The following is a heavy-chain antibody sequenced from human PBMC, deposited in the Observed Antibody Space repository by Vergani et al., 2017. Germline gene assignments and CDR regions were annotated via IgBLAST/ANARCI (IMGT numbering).Heavy chain of an antibody. Sequence: EVQLLESGGGLVQPGGSLRLSCAASGFTFSSFAMSWVRQAPGKGLEWVSAISGSGGSTYYADSVKGRFTISRDNSKNTLYLQMNSLRAEDTAVYYCTTGFPGSSWSTYWGQGTLVTVSS. V-gene: IGHV3-23*01. CDR3: TTGFPGSSWSTY. J-gene: IGHJ4*01. D-gene: IGHD6-13*01. CDR2: ISGSGGST. CDR1: GFTFSSFA.